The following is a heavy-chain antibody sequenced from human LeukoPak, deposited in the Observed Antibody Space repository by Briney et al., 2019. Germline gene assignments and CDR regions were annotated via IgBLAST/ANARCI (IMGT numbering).Heavy chain of an antibody. CDR3: ARDSQEFFQH. Sequence: GGSLRLSCAASGFTFDNYAIHWVRQAPGKGLEWVSLISGDGDSTYYADSMKGRFTISRDNSKNSLYLQMNSLRTEDTALYYCARDSQEFFQHWGQGTLVTVSS. CDR1: GFTFDNYA. CDR2: ISGDGDST. V-gene: IGHV3-43*02. J-gene: IGHJ1*01.